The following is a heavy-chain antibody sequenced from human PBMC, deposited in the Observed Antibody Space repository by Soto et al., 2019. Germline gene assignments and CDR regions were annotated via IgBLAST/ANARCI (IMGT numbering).Heavy chain of an antibody. CDR1: GFTFISYA. Sequence: XGSLRLSCSASGFTFISYAMSWVRQAPGKGLEWVSAISGSGGSTSYADSVKGRFTISRDNSKNTLNLQMNRLRAEEKAVSYCAKDRTFLYSYGMDVWGQGTPVTVSS. CDR2: ISGSGGST. V-gene: IGHV3-23*01. J-gene: IGHJ6*02. CDR3: AKDRTFLYSYGMDV.